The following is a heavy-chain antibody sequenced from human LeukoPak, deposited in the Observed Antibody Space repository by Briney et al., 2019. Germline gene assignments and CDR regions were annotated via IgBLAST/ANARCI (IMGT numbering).Heavy chain of an antibody. J-gene: IGHJ4*02. CDR3: ASWGRGIVGALGY. CDR1: GGSIGSYY. Sequence: SETLSLTCTVSGGSIGSYYWSWIRQPPGKGLEWIGYIYYSGSTNYNPSLKSRVTISVDTSKNQFSLKLSSVTAADTAVYYCASWGRGIVGALGYWGQGTLVTVSS. CDR2: IYYSGST. D-gene: IGHD1-26*01. V-gene: IGHV4-59*08.